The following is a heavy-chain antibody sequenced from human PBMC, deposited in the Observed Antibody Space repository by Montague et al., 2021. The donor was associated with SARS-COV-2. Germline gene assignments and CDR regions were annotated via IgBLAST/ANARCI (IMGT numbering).Heavy chain of an antibody. Sequence: SETLSLTCAVSGGSISSSNWWSWVRQPPGKGLEWIGGIYHSGSTNYNPSLKSRVTISVDKSKNQFSLKLSSVTAADTAVYYCARDRRSWFPPYYYGMDVWGPGTPVTVSS. D-gene: IGHD6-13*01. CDR1: GGSISSSNW. J-gene: IGHJ6*02. CDR3: ARDRRSWFPPYYYGMDV. CDR2: IYHSGST. V-gene: IGHV4-4*02.